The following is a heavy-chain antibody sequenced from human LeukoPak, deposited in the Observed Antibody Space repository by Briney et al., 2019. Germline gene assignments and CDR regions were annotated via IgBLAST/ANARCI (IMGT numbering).Heavy chain of an antibody. V-gene: IGHV3-48*04. CDR2: ISSSGSTI. Sequence: PGGSPRLSCAASGFSFSRYTMDWVRQGPGKGLQWVSYISSSGSTICYADSVKGRFTISRDNAKNSLYLQMNSLRAEDTAVYYCARNGRAGATANWGQGTLVTVSS. J-gene: IGHJ4*02. D-gene: IGHD1-26*01. CDR1: GFSFSRYT. CDR3: ARNGRAGATAN.